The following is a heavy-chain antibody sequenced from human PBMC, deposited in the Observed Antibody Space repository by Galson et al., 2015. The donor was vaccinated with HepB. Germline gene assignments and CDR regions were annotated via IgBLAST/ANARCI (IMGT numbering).Heavy chain of an antibody. CDR1: GYSFTSYW. Sequence: QSGAEVKKPGESLRISCKGSGYSFTSYWISWVRQMPGKGLEWMGRIDPSDSYTNYSPSFQGHVTISAGKSISTAYLQWCSRKASDTAMYYCARLGIVVVPARYDMDLGGPGTTVTVSS. CDR2: IDPSDSYT. CDR3: ARLGIVVVPARYDMDL. V-gene: IGHV5-10-1*01. D-gene: IGHD2-2*01. J-gene: IGHJ6*02.